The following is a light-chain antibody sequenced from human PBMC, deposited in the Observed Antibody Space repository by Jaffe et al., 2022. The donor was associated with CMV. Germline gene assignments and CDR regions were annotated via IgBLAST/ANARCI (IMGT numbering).Light chain of an antibody. CDR1: QNIRSF. V-gene: IGKV1-39*01. CDR3: QQSYSTPPYT. J-gene: IGKJ2*01. Sequence: DIQMTQSPSSLSASIGDRVTISCRASQNIRSFLNWYQQKPGKAPKLLIYTASSLQTGVPSRFSGSGSGTDFTLTISSLQPEDFATYYCQQSYSTPPYTFGQGTKLEIK. CDR2: TAS.